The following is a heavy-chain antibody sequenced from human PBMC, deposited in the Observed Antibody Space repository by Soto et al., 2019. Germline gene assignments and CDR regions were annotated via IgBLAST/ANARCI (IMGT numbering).Heavy chain of an antibody. Sequence: GSLRLSCAASGVTVSSNYWSWIRQPPGKGLEWIGYIYYNGGTNHNPSLKSRVTMSVDTSKNQLSLKLSSVTAADKAVYYCARGSLRFFYWGQGSLVTVSS. CDR2: IYYNGGT. J-gene: IGHJ4*02. V-gene: IGHV4-59*02. D-gene: IGHD3-3*01. CDR3: ARGSLRFFY. CDR1: GVTVSSNY.